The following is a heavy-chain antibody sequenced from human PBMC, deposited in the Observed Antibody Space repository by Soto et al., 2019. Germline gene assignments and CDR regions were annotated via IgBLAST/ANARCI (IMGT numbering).Heavy chain of an antibody. Sequence: RGSLKISCKGSGYRFTDHWIGWVRQMPGKGLEWMGIIYPGDSDIRVTPSFQGQVTISADKSINTAYLQWSSLKASDTALYYCATRYSSPSYDFWGQGTLVTVSS. V-gene: IGHV5-51*01. CDR2: IYPGDSDI. CDR1: GYRFTDHW. CDR3: ATRYSSPSYDF. J-gene: IGHJ4*02. D-gene: IGHD6-6*01.